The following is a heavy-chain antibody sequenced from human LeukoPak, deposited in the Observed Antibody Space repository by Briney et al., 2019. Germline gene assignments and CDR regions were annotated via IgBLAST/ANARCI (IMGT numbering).Heavy chain of an antibody. Sequence: GASVKVSCKTSGYSFTDDYVQWVRQAPGQELEWMGWINPDSGFTNYAQKFQGRVTMTRDTSISTAYMEVRRFRPDDTAVYYCAPTPEAYTSNWNVWGQGTLVTVSS. J-gene: IGHJ4*02. CDR1: GYSFTDDY. D-gene: IGHD1-1*01. CDR3: APTPEAYTSNWNV. CDR2: INPDSGFT. V-gene: IGHV1-2*02.